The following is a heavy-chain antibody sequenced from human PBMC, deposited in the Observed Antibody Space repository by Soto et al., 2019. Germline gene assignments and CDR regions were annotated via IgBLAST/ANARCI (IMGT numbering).Heavy chain of an antibody. Sequence: QVQLVESGGGVVQPGRSLRLSCAASGFRFSSCDMHWVRQAPGKGLEWVTLISYDGSKKYTAESVKGRFTISRDNAQNTLYLQMTSLGAEDTAVYYCARDRGTTVIAKVFDLWGQGTLVTVSS. CDR3: ARDRGTTVIAKVFDL. V-gene: IGHV3-33*01. CDR2: ISYDGSKK. CDR1: GFRFSSCD. D-gene: IGHD4-4*01. J-gene: IGHJ4*02.